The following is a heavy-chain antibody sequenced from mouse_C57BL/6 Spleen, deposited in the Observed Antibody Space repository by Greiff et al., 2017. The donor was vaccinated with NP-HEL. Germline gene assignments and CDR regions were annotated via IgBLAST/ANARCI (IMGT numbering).Heavy chain of an antibody. CDR3: ARQDYDYDDGYFDV. CDR1: GYTFTSYW. D-gene: IGHD2-4*01. Sequence: QVQLQQSGAELVKPGASVKMSCKASGYTFTSYWITWVKQRPGQGLEWIGDIYPGSGSTNYNEKFKSKATLTVDTSSSTAYMQLSSLTSEDSAVYYCARQDYDYDDGYFDVWGTRTTVTVSS. V-gene: IGHV1-55*01. J-gene: IGHJ1*03. CDR2: IYPGSGST.